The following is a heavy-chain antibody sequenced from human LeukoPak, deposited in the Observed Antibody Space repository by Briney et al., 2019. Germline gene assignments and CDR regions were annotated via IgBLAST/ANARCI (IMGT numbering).Heavy chain of an antibody. J-gene: IGHJ4*02. CDR3: ARGPARYYYDSSGYSDY. CDR2: IYYSGST. V-gene: IGHV4-59*01. D-gene: IGHD3-22*01. Sequence: PSETLSLTCTVSGGSISSYYWSWIRQPPGKGLEWIGYIYYSGSTNYNPSLKSRVTISVDTSKNQFSLKLSSVTAADTAVYYCARGPARYYYDSSGYSDYWGLGTLVTVSS. CDR1: GGSISSYY.